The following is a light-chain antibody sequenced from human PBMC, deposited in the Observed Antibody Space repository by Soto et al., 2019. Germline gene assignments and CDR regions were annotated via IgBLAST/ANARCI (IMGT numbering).Light chain of an antibody. Sequence: QSALTQPASVSGSPGQSITISCTGTSSDVGGYNYVSWYQHHPGKAPKLMIFDVSNRPSGVSNRLSGSKSGNTASLTISGLQPEDEADYYCSSYTTSNTRQIVFGTGTKVTDL. CDR3: SSYTTSNTRQIV. CDR2: DVS. CDR1: SSDVGGYNY. V-gene: IGLV2-14*03. J-gene: IGLJ1*01.